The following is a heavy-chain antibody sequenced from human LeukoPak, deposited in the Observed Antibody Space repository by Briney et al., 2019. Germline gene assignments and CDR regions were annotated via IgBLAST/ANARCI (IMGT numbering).Heavy chain of an antibody. V-gene: IGHV3-53*01. Sequence: GGSPRLSCAASGFTVSSNYMNWVRQPPGKGLEWVSVIYSGGSTYYADSVKGRFTISRDNSKNTLNLQMNSLRAEDTAVYYCAGSIAAADDYWGQGTLVTVSS. J-gene: IGHJ4*02. D-gene: IGHD6-13*01. CDR1: GFTVSSNY. CDR3: AGSIAAADDY. CDR2: IYSGGST.